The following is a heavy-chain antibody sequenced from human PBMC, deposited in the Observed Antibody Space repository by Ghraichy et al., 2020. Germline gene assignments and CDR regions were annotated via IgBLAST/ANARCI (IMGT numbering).Heavy chain of an antibody. CDR1: GGSISSSSYY. D-gene: IGHD6-19*01. CDR3: ARHTQWLVLAAFDI. Sequence: SETLSLTCTVSGGSISSSSYYWGWIRQPPGKGLEWIGSIYYSGSTYYNPSLKSRVTISVDTSKNQFSLKLSSVTAADPAVYYCARHTQWLVLAAFDIWGQGTMVTVSS. V-gene: IGHV4-39*01. CDR2: IYYSGST. J-gene: IGHJ3*02.